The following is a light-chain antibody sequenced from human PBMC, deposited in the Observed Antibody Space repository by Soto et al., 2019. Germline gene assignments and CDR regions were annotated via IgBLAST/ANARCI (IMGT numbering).Light chain of an antibody. J-gene: IGKJ1*01. Sequence: AIRMTQSPSSFSASTGDRVTITCRASQGISRYLAWYQQKPGKAPKLLIYAASTLQSGVPSRFSGSGSGTDFTLTISGLQSEDFATYYCQQYYSYPPTFGQGTKVEIK. CDR2: AAS. CDR3: QQYYSYPPT. CDR1: QGISRY. V-gene: IGKV1-8*01.